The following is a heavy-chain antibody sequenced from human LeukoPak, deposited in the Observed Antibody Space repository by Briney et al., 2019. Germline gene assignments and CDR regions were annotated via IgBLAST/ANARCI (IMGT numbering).Heavy chain of an antibody. CDR1: GFTFSSYG. D-gene: IGHD5-18*01. V-gene: IGHV3-30*18. CDR2: ISYDGSNK. CDR3: AKHRGYSYGSLGMDV. Sequence: GRSLRLSCAASGFTFSSYGMHWVRQAPGKGLEWVAVISYDGSNKYYADSVKGRFTISRDNSKNTLYLQMNGLRAEDTAVYYCAKHRGYSYGSLGMDVWGQGTTVTVSS. J-gene: IGHJ6*02.